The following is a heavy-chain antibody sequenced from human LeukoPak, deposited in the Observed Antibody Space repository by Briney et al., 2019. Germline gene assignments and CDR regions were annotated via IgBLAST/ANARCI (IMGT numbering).Heavy chain of an antibody. CDR1: GGSISSTSYY. V-gene: IGHV4-39*01. Sequence: SETLSLTSTVSGGSISSTSYYWGWVRQPPGKGLEWIVSMFYSGSTYYNPSLMSRIIISVNMSKKQFSLKLSSVTAGDTAVYDCARHITQAPDFDYWGQGTLVTVSS. CDR2: MFYSGST. J-gene: IGHJ4*02. CDR3: ARHITQAPDFDY. D-gene: IGHD1-14*01.